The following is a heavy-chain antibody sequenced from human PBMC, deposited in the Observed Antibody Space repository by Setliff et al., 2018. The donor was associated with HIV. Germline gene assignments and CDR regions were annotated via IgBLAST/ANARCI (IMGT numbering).Heavy chain of an antibody. Sequence: PSETLSLTCAVSGYSISSGYYWGWVRQPPEKGLEWIGSFYHSGSTYYNPSLKSRVTISVDTSKNQFSLKLSSVTAADTAVYYCARDSNAPYFQHWGQGTLVTVSS. V-gene: IGHV4-38-2*02. D-gene: IGHD1-1*01. CDR1: GYSISSGYY. J-gene: IGHJ1*01. CDR3: ARDSNAPYFQH. CDR2: FYHSGST.